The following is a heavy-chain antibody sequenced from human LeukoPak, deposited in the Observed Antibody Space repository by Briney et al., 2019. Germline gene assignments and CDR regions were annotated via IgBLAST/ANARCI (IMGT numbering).Heavy chain of an antibody. Sequence: GASVKVSCKASGYTFTSYAMNWVRQAPGQGLEWMGWINTNTGNPTYTQGFTGRFVFSLDTSVSTAYLQISSLKAEDTAVYYCARGPYYDFWRTFNYFDYWGQGTLVTVSS. J-gene: IGHJ4*02. V-gene: IGHV7-4-1*02. CDR2: INTNTGNP. CDR3: ARGPYYDFWRTFNYFDY. CDR1: GYTFTSYA. D-gene: IGHD3-3*01.